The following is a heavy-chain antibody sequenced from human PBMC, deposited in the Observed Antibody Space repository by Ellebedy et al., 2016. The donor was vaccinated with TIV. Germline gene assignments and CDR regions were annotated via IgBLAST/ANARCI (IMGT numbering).Heavy chain of an antibody. V-gene: IGHV1-2*04. D-gene: IGHD2-15*01. J-gene: IGHJ6*02. CDR2: INPNSGGT. CDR3: ARGGDSTNCSGGSCYSRDYYYGMDV. Sequence: AASVKVSCKASGYTFTGYYMHWVRQAPGQGLEWMGWINPNSGGTNYAQKFQGWVTMTRDTSISTAYMELSRLRSDDTAVYYCARGGDSTNCSGGSCYSRDYYYGMDVWGQGTTVTVSS. CDR1: GYTFTGYY.